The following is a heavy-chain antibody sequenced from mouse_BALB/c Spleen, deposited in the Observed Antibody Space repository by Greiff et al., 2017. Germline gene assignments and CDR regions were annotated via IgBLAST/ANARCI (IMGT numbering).Heavy chain of an antibody. CDR3: ARLAYDYDVAMDY. Sequence: VQLVESGAELARPGASVKLSCKASGYTFTSYWMQWVKQRPGQGLEWIGAIYPGDGDTRYTQKFKGKATLTADKSSSTAYMQLSSLASEDSAVYYCARLAYDYDVAMDYWGQGTSVTVSS. J-gene: IGHJ4*01. V-gene: IGHV1-87*01. CDR2: IYPGDGDT. D-gene: IGHD2-4*01. CDR1: GYTFTSYW.